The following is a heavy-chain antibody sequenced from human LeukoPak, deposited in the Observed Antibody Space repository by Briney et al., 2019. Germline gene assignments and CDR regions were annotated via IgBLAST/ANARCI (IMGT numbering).Heavy chain of an antibody. CDR3: ARPVPSRLGWFDP. CDR1: GGSISGGGYS. D-gene: IGHD1-1*01. V-gene: IGHV4-30-2*03. Sequence: SETLSLTCAVSGGSISGGGYSYNWIRQPPGKGLEWIGYIYNSGSTSYNPSLKSRVSISVHTSKNQFSLKLRSVTAADTAVYYCARPVPSRLGWFDPWGQGTLVTVSS. J-gene: IGHJ5*02. CDR2: IYNSGST.